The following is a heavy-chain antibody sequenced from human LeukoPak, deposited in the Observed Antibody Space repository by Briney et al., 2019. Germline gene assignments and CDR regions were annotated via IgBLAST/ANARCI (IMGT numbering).Heavy chain of an antibody. CDR1: GYTFTCYD. D-gene: IGHD1-26*01. Sequence: ASVKVSFNASGYTFTCYDIYWVRQATGQGLERMGWMNPNSGNAGYAQRLQARVTMTRNTSISTDYMELSSLGSEDTAVYYCARGELLAINYWGQGTLVTVSS. CDR3: ARGELLAINY. V-gene: IGHV1-8*01. J-gene: IGHJ4*02. CDR2: MNPNSGNA.